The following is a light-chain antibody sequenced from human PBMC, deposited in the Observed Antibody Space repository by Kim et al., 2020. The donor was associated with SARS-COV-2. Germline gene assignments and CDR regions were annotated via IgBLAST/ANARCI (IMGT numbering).Light chain of an antibody. CDR2: KVS. Sequence: DVVMTQSPLSLPVTLGQPASISCRSSQSLVHSDGNTHLNWFQQRPGQSPRRLIYKVSNRDSGVPDRFTGSGSGTDFTLKISRVEAEDVGVYYCMQGRHWPLTFGGGTKVDIK. V-gene: IGKV2-30*02. CDR3: MQGRHWPLT. J-gene: IGKJ4*01. CDR1: QSLVHSDGNTH.